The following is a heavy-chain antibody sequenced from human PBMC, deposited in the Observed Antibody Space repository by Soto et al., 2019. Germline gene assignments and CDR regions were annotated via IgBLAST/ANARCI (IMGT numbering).Heavy chain of an antibody. Sequence: ETLSLTCTVSGGSISSSSHYWAWIRQPPGKGLEWIGSIYYSGSTYYNPPLKSRITISVDTSKNQFSLKLSSVTAADTAVYYCARFVYGDYISDNWFDPWGQGTLVTVSS. CDR3: ARFVYGDYISDNWFDP. V-gene: IGHV4-39*01. J-gene: IGHJ5*02. D-gene: IGHD4-17*01. CDR2: IYYSGST. CDR1: GGSISSSSHY.